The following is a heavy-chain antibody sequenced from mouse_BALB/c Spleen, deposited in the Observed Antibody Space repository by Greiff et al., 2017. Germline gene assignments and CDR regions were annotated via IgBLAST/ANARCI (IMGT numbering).Heavy chain of an antibody. J-gene: IGHJ3*01. CDR3: ARNMSTTATMAY. D-gene: IGHD1-2*01. V-gene: IGHV2-2*02. Sequence: VQLQQSGPGLVRPSQCLSISCTASGFSLTSYGVHWVRQSPGQGLEWLGVIWSGGSTDDNAAFISRLSISKDNSKSHVSFQMNSLRANDTAIYFCARNMSTTATMAYWGQGTLVTVSA. CDR2: IWSGGST. CDR1: GFSLTSYG.